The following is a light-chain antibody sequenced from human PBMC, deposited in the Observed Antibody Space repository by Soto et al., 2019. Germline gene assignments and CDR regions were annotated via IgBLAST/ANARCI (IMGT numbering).Light chain of an antibody. J-gene: IGKJ1*01. CDR1: QSVSSSD. CDR3: QQYGSSSWT. Sequence: GVSQSPATLSLYTGERATLSCRASQSVSSSDLAWYQQKPGQAPRLLMYDASSRATGIPDRFSGSGSGTDFTLTISRLDPEDFAVYYCQQYGSSSWTFAQGTKV. V-gene: IGKV3-20*01. CDR2: DAS.